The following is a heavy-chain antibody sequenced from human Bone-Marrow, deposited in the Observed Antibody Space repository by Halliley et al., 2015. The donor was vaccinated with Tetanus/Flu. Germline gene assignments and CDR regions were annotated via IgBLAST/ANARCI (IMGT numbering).Heavy chain of an antibody. CDR2: IYPGDSDT. V-gene: IGHV5-51*03. Sequence: VQLVQSGAEVKKPGESLKISCKGSGYSFTTYWIGWVRQMPGKGLEWMGIIYPGDSDTRYSPSFQGQVTISADKSISTAYLQWRSLKASDTAMYYCARAGKYDNSGFYYLGAFDIWGQGTMVTVSS. D-gene: IGHD3-22*01. CDR3: ARAGKYDNSGFYYLGAFDI. J-gene: IGHJ3*02. CDR1: GYSFTTYW.